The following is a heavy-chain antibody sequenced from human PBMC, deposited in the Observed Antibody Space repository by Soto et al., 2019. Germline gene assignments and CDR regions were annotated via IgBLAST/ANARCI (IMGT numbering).Heavy chain of an antibody. CDR3: GRVRSCYQLTNWFDP. Sequence: PGGSLRLSCAASGFTFSSYAMHWVRQAPGKGLEWVAVISYDGSNKYYADSVKGRFTISRDNSKNTLYLQMNSLRAEDTAVYYCGRVRSCYQLTNWFDPWGQGTLVNV. J-gene: IGHJ5*02. D-gene: IGHD3-22*01. V-gene: IGHV3-30-3*01. CDR1: GFTFSSYA. CDR2: ISYDGSNK.